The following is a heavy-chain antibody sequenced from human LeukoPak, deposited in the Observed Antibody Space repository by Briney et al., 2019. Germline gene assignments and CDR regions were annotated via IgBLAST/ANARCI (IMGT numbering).Heavy chain of an antibody. CDR3: GRDPNGDYVGAFEF. Sequence: GGSLRLSCAASTFTFSRYAMAWVRQAPGKGLEWVSAISPTGASTYYADSVKGRFTMSRDNSKNTLYLQMNSLRAEDTAIYYCGRDPNGDYVGAFEFWGQGALVTVS. D-gene: IGHD4-17*01. J-gene: IGHJ3*01. CDR2: ISPTGAST. CDR1: TFTFSRYA. V-gene: IGHV3-23*01.